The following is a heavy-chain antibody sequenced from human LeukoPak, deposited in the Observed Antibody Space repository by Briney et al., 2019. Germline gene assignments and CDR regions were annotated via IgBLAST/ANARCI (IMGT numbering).Heavy chain of an antibody. D-gene: IGHD6-13*01. J-gene: IGHJ4*02. Sequence: AGGSLRLSCTASGFTFSFFAMSWVRQAPGKGLEWVSVITESGITYSADSVKGRFTSSRDNSKNTAYLQMNSLRVEDTAVYYCAKTRPLDSSSWSHGDYWGQGTLVTVSS. CDR2: ITESGIT. V-gene: IGHV3-23*01. CDR3: AKTRPLDSSSWSHGDY. CDR1: GFTFSFFA.